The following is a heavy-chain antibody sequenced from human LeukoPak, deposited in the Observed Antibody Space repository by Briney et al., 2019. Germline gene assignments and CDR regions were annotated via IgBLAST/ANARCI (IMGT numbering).Heavy chain of an antibody. D-gene: IGHD6-19*01. J-gene: IGHJ4*02. CDR3: AKDNHILGQWLVN. Sequence: GGSLRLSCVASGFTFCSYAMRWVGQPPGKGLEWVSAISTSGGDTYYADSVKGRFTFSRDNSKNTLYLQMNNLRAEDTAVYYCAKDNHILGQWLVNCGQGTLVTVSS. CDR1: GFTFCSYA. CDR2: ISTSGGDT. V-gene: IGHV3-23*01.